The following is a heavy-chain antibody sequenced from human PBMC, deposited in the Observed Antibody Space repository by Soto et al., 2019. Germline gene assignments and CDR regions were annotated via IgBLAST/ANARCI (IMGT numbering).Heavy chain of an antibody. V-gene: IGHV4-4*07. Sequence: SETLSLTCTVSGISIDNYYCSWIRQSAGKGLEWIGRIYSSGTTNYNPSLKSRVTMSVDMSKSQFSLNVRSVTAADTAVYYCVRDVGGSGWFAPWGQGTLVTISS. CDR3: VRDVGGSGWFAP. CDR2: IYSSGTT. CDR1: GISIDNYY. J-gene: IGHJ5*02.